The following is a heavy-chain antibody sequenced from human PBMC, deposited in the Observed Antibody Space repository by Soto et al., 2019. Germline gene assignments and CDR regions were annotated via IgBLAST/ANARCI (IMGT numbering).Heavy chain of an antibody. CDR2: INSSGCST. Sequence: EVQLLESGGGLVQPGGSLRLSCLASGFTFSSYPMSWVRQAPGKGLEWVSGINSSGCSTYYADSVKGRFTISRDNSKDTLYLQMSSLSAEDTAVYYCAKDRWVGAAAGLFDYWGQGTLLTVSS. CDR3: AKDRWVGAAAGLFDY. J-gene: IGHJ4*02. D-gene: IGHD6-13*01. V-gene: IGHV3-23*01. CDR1: GFTFSSYP.